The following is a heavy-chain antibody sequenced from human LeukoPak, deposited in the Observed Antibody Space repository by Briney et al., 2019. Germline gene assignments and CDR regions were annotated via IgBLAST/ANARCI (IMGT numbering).Heavy chain of an antibody. CDR2: IKQDGSEK. J-gene: IGHJ6*04. CDR1: GFTFNSYW. D-gene: IGHD6-6*01. V-gene: IGHV3-7*01. CDR3: AKGSPEYSSSSGGGV. Sequence: PGRSLRLSCAASGFTFNSYWMSWVRQAPGKGLEWVANIKQDGSEKYYVDSVKGRFTISRDNAKNSLYLQMNSLRAEDTAVYYCAKGSPEYSSSSGGGVWGKGTTVTVSS.